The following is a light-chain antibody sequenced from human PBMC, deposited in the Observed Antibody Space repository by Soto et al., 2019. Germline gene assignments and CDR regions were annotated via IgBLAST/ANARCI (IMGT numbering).Light chain of an antibody. J-gene: IGKJ4*01. CDR3: QQYKNYPLT. V-gene: IGKV1-5*01. Sequence: MTQSPSTLSASVGDRVTITCRASQSIGRWLAWYQQKPGKAPNLLIYDASSLESGVPSRFSGSGSETEFSLSISSLQPDDFAIYYCQQYKNYPLTFGGGTKVEMK. CDR2: DAS. CDR1: QSIGRW.